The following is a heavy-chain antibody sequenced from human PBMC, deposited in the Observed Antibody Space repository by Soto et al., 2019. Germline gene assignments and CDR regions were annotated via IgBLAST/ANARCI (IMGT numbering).Heavy chain of an antibody. J-gene: IGHJ4*02. CDR1: GFTFETSW. D-gene: IGHD2-15*01. CDR2: IKQDGSEK. Sequence: EVQLVESGGGLVQPGGSPRLSCAASGFTFETSWMTWVRQAPGKGLEWVANIKQDGSEKYYVDSVKGRFTISRDNAKNSLYLQMNSLRVEYTAVYFCVRERISSWGQGTLVTVSS. CDR3: VRERISS. V-gene: IGHV3-7*01.